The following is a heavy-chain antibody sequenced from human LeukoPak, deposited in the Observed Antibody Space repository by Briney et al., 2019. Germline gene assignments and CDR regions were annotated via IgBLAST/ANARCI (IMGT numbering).Heavy chain of an antibody. D-gene: IGHD1-26*01. CDR2: IYYSGST. J-gene: IGHJ4*02. CDR3: ARNASDSGTSYFDY. CDR1: GGSISSGTYY. Sequence: PSETLSLTCTVSGGSISSGTYYWGWVRQPPGKGLEWIGRIYYSGSTSYNPSLKSRVTISVDTSKNQFSLKLDSVTAADTAVYYCARNASDSGTSYFDYWGQGTLVTVSS. V-gene: IGHV4-39*01.